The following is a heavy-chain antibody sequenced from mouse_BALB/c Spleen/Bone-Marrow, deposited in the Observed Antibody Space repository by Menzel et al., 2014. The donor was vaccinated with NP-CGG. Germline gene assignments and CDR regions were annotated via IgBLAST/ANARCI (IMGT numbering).Heavy chain of an antibody. CDR3: NADPIT. V-gene: IGHV14-4*02. CDR2: IDPENGDT. J-gene: IGHJ2*01. CDR1: GFNIKDYY. Sequence: EVQLQQSGAELVRSGASVKLSCTASGFNIKDYYMNWVKQRPEQGLEWIGWIDPENGDTEYDPKFQGKATMTADTSSNTACLQLSSLTSEDTGVYYCNADPITWGQGTALTVST.